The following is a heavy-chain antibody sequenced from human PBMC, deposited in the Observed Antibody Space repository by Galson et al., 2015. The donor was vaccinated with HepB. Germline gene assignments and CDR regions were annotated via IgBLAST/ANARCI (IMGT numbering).Heavy chain of an antibody. D-gene: IGHD3-22*01. CDR3: ARDGPSYYNDTSGYYVGY. Sequence: SLRLSCAASGFTFNNYALHWVRQAPGKGLEWVAHISYDGRNKYYADSVKGRFTISRDNSKNSLYLQMNSLRSEDTAVFYCARDGPSYYNDTSGYYVGYWGQGTLVTVSS. J-gene: IGHJ4*02. CDR2: ISYDGRNK. CDR1: GFTFNNYA. V-gene: IGHV3-30*04.